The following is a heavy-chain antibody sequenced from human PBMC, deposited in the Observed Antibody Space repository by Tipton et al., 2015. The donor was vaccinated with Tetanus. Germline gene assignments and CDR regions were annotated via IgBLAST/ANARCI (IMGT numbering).Heavy chain of an antibody. CDR3: ARGTGDY. CDR2: IYYRGST. V-gene: IGHV4-59*01. D-gene: IGHD1-14*01. Sequence: TLSLTCTVSGGSISSYYWSWIRQPPGKGLEWIGYIYYRGSTNYKPSLKSRVTISVDTSKHQFSLKLNSVTAADTAMYYCARGTGDYCGQGTLVTVSS. J-gene: IGHJ4*02. CDR1: GGSISSYY.